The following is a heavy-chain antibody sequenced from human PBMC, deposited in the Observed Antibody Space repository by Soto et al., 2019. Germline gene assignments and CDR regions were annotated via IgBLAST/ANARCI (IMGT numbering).Heavy chain of an antibody. CDR3: ARESRSYLGQADWFDP. D-gene: IGHD3-10*01. J-gene: IGHJ5*02. CDR2: IYYSGST. V-gene: IGHV4-59*01. Sequence: KPSETLSLTCTVSGGSISSYYRSWIRQPPGKGLEWIGYIYYSGSTNYNPSLKSRVTISVDTSKNQFSLKLSSVTAADTAVYYCARESRSYLGQADWFDPWGQGTLVTVSS. CDR1: GGSISSYY.